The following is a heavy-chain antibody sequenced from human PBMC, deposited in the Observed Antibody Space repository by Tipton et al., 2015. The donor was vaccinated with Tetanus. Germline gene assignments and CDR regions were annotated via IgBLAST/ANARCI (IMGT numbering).Heavy chain of an antibody. CDR2: ISPTGDET. V-gene: IGHV3-23*01. CDR1: GFTFSTYW. Sequence: SLRLSCAAPGFTFSTYWMHWVRQAPGKGLEWVSAISPTGDETYYADSVKGRFTISRDNSKNTLTLQMNSLRAEDTAVYFCAKFLVVITQGYYHTMDVWGQGTTVTVSS. J-gene: IGHJ6*02. CDR3: AKFLVVITQGYYHTMDV. D-gene: IGHD3-9*01.